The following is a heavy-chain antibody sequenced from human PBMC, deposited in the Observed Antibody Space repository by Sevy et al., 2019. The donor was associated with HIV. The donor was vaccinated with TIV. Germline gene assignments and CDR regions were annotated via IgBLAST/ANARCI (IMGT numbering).Heavy chain of an antibody. J-gene: IGHJ4*02. V-gene: IGHV3-53*01. CDR3: AREPGYYSGGSCYSDDY. Sequence: EGSLRLSCAASGFTVSSDYMSWVLQAPGKELEWVSVIDSGGSTYYADSVKGRFTISRDNSKNTLYLQMNSLRAEDTAVYYCAREPGYYSGGSCYSDDYWGQGTLVTISS. CDR2: IDSGGST. CDR1: GFTVSSDY. D-gene: IGHD2-15*01.